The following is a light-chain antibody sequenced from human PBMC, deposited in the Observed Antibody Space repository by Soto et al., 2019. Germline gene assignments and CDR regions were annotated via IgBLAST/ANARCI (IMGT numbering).Light chain of an antibody. V-gene: IGKV4-1*01. J-gene: IGKJ3*01. CDR3: QQRDNWPFT. Sequence: DIVMTQSPDSLAVSLGERATINCKSSQSVLFSSNNKNYSAWYQQKPGQPPNLLISWASTRDSGVPDRFSGSGSGTEFTLTISSLQAEDVAVYYCQQRDNWPFTFGPGTTVDIK. CDR1: QSVLFSSNNKNY. CDR2: WAS.